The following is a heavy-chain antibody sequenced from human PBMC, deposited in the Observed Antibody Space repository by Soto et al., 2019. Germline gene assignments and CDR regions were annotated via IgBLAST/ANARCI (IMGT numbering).Heavy chain of an antibody. V-gene: IGHV4-59*01. CDR2: IYYSGST. D-gene: IGHD2-21*02. J-gene: IGHJ4*02. Sequence: SETLSLTCAVSGGSISSYYWSWIRQPPGKGLEWIGYIYYSGSTNYNPSLKSRVTISVDTSKNQFSLKLSSVTAADTAVYYCARGTVVVTAIAGGFDYWGQGTLVTVSS. CDR3: ARGTVVVTAIAGGFDY. CDR1: GGSISSYY.